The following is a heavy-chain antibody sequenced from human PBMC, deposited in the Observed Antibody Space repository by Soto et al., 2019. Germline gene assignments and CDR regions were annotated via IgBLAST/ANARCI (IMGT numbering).Heavy chain of an antibody. CDR3: AHRLGGYTWNDGYLDY. V-gene: IGHV2-5*02. D-gene: IGHD1-20*01. Sequence: QITLKESGPTLVTPTQTLTLTCSFSGFSLTSLPMGVGWIRQPPGKALEWLAVIYWDDDKRYSPALRSRLTITKDTSKKQVVLTVTNMDPVDTATYYCAHRLGGYTWNDGYLDYWGQGILVTVSS. J-gene: IGHJ4*02. CDR2: IYWDDDK. CDR1: GFSLTSLPMG.